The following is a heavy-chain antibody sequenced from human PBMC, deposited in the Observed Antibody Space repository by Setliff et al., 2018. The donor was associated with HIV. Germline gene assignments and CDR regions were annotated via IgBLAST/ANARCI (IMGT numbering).Heavy chain of an antibody. Sequence: ASETLSLTCTVSGVSISSGGYYWNWIRQHPGKGLEWIGYISSRGSTYYNPSLKSRITMSVDTSQNQVSLKLSSVTAADTAVYFCARLEKLDDISYFDYRGQGTLVTVSS. CDR2: ISSRGST. V-gene: IGHV4-31*03. D-gene: IGHD3-3*02. CDR1: GVSISSGGYY. J-gene: IGHJ4*02. CDR3: ARLEKLDDISYFDY.